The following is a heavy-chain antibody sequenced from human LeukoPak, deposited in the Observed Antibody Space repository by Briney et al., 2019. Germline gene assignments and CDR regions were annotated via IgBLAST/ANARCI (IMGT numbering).Heavy chain of an antibody. V-gene: IGHV1-69*04. CDR2: IIPILGIA. CDR1: RRTLSSYA. CDR3: AREGYYDSSGYFAFDI. D-gene: IGHD3-22*01. Sequence: ASVPVSSPASRRTLSSYAISWLRQAPGQGLDWMGRIIPILGIANYAQKFQGRVTITADKSTSTAYMELSSLRSEDTAVYYCAREGYYDSSGYFAFDIWGQGTMVTVSS. J-gene: IGHJ3*02.